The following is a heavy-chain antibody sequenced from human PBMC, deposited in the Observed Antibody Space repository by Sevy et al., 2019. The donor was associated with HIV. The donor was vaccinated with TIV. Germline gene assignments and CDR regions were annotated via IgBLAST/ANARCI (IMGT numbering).Heavy chain of an antibody. CDR2: IIPLFGTT. CDR3: ARTDYYDSSGYFYFDY. Sequence: ASVKVSCKASGGTFSTSPINWVRQAPGQGLEWMGGIIPLFGTTKYAQKFQGRVRIIADESTRTAFLEMNNLRSEDTTVYYCARTDYYDSSGYFYFDYWGQGPLVTVSS. V-gene: IGHV1-69*13. CDR1: GGTFSTSP. J-gene: IGHJ4*02. D-gene: IGHD3-22*01.